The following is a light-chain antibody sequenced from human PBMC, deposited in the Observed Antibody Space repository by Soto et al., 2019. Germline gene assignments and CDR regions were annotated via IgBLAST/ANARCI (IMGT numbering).Light chain of an antibody. J-gene: IGKJ1*01. CDR3: QQRSNWPRT. CDR1: QSVSSN. V-gene: IGKV3-11*01. CDR2: DAS. Sequence: IVLTPPPPTLSESRGETPTVPCRASQSVSSNLAWYQQKPGQAPRLLIYDASNRATGIPARFSGSGSGTDFTLTISSLEPEDFAVYYCQQRSNWPRTFGQGTKVDIK.